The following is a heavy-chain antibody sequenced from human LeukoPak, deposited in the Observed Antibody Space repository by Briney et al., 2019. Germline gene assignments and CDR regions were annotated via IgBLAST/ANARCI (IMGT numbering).Heavy chain of an antibody. V-gene: IGHV4-34*01. Sequence: SETLSLTCAVYGGSFSGYYWSWIRQPPGKGLEWIGEINHSGSTNYNPSLKSRVTISVDTSKNQFSLKLSSVTAADTAVYYCARGGDIVVVPAPMSNWFDPRGQGTLVTVSS. CDR1: GGSFSGYY. D-gene: IGHD2-2*01. CDR3: ARGGDIVVVPAPMSNWFDP. J-gene: IGHJ5*02. CDR2: INHSGST.